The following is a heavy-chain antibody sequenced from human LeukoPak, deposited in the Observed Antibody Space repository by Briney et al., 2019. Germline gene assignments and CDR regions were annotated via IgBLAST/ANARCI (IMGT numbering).Heavy chain of an antibody. V-gene: IGHV3-30*04. J-gene: IGHJ6*04. CDR2: ISYDGSNK. CDR3: ARAAHYGDYVGGGMEV. CDR1: GFTFSSYA. Sequence: GGSLRLSCAASGFTFSSYAMHWVRQAPGKGLEWVAVISYDGSNKYYADSVKGRFTISRDNSKNTLYLQMNSLRAEDTAVYYCARAAHYGDYVGGGMEVWGKGTTVTVSS. D-gene: IGHD4-17*01.